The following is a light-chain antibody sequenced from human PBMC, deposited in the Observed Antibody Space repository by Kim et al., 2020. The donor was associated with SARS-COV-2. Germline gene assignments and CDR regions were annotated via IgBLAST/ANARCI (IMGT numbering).Light chain of an antibody. J-gene: IGLJ3*02. CDR2: DSN. Sequence: QSVLTQPPSTSGTPEQRVTISCSGSRSNIGSNTVNWYQQLPGAAPKLLMYDSNQRPSGVPDRFSGSKSGTSASLAISGLQSEDEADYYCAAWDDSLIGWVFGGGTQLTVL. CDR1: RSNIGSNT. CDR3: AAWDDSLIGWV. V-gene: IGLV1-44*01.